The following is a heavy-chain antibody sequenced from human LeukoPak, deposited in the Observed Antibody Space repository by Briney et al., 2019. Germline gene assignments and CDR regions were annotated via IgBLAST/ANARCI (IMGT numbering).Heavy chain of an antibody. Sequence: SETLSLTCTVSGGSISSSSYYWGWIRQPPGKGLEWIGSIYYSGSTYYNPSLKSRVTISVDTSKNQFSLKLSSVTAADTAVYYCARTSRTYGDYGDYWGQGTLVTVSS. CDR3: ARTSRTYGDYGDY. V-gene: IGHV4-39*01. J-gene: IGHJ4*02. D-gene: IGHD4-17*01. CDR1: GGSISSSSYY. CDR2: IYYSGST.